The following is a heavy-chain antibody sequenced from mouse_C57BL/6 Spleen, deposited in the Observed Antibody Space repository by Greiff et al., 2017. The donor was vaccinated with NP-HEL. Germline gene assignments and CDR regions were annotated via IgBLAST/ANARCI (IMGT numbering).Heavy chain of an antibody. D-gene: IGHD1-1*01. Sequence: QVQLQQPGAELVKPGASVKMSCKASGYTFTSYWITWVKQRPGQGLEWIGDIYPGSGSPNYNEKFKSKATLTVDTSSSTAYMQLSSLTSEDSAVYYCTTITTVVARDYWGQGTTLTVSS. CDR3: TTITTVVARDY. V-gene: IGHV1-55*01. J-gene: IGHJ2*01. CDR1: GYTFTSYW. CDR2: IYPGSGSP.